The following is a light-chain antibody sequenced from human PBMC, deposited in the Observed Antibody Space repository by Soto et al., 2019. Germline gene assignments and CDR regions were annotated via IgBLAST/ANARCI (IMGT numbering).Light chain of an antibody. V-gene: IGKV1-5*01. CDR1: QSISSY. CDR2: DAS. CDR3: QQYNSYST. Sequence: HMTLSPSSLSASVGDRVTITCRASQSISSYLNWYQQKPGKAPKLLIYDASSLESGVPSRFSGSGSGTEFTLTISSLQPDDFAAYYCQQYNSYSTFGHGTKVDIK. J-gene: IGKJ1*01.